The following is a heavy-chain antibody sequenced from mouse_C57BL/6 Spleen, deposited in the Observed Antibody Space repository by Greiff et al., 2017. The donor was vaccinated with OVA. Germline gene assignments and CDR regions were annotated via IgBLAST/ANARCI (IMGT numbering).Heavy chain of an antibody. J-gene: IGHJ4*01. V-gene: IGHV5-16*01. CDR2: INYDGSST. Sequence: EVKLEESEGGLVQPGSSMKLSCTASGFTFSDYYMAWVRQVPEKGLEWVANINYDGSSTYYLDSLKSRFIISRDNAKNILYLQMSSLKSEDTATYYCARSWHYYAMDYWGQGTSVTVSS. CDR3: ARSWHYYAMDY. CDR1: GFTFSDYY.